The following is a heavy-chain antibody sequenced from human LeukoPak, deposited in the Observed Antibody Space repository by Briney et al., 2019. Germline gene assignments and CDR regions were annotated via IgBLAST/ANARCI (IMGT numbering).Heavy chain of an antibody. Sequence: PGGSLRLSCAASGFTFSSYSMSWVRQAPGKGLEWVSLINNGGSTYYADSVKGRFTISRDISKNTLYLQMNSLRAEDTAVYYCTRHPAEGDYWGQGTLVTVSS. J-gene: IGHJ4*02. CDR2: INNGGST. CDR3: TRHPAEGDY. D-gene: IGHD2-15*01. V-gene: IGHV3-23*01. CDR1: GFTFSSYS.